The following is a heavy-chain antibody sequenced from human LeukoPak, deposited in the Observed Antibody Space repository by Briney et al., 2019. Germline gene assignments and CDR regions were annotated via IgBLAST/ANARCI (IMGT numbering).Heavy chain of an antibody. D-gene: IGHD3-10*01. CDR3: ARDGALDY. V-gene: IGHV3-30-3*01. CDR2: ISSDGRDK. Sequence: PGGSLRLSCAASGFTFTKYTMHWVRQAPGKGLEWVAVISSDGRDKCYADSLKGRFTISRDDSKNTLYLQMNSLGGEDSAVYYCARDGALDYWGQATLVTVSS. J-gene: IGHJ4*02. CDR1: GFTFTKYT.